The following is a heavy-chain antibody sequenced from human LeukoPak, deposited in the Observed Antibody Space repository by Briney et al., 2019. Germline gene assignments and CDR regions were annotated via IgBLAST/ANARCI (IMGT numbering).Heavy chain of an antibody. J-gene: IGHJ4*02. CDR3: ATRDSSGYSDY. Sequence: ASVKVSCKASGGTFSSYAISWVRQAPGQGLEWMGRIIPILGIANYAQKFQGRVTITADKPTSTAYMELSSLRSEDTAVYYCATRDSSGYSDYWGQGTLVTVSS. CDR1: GGTFSSYA. D-gene: IGHD3-22*01. V-gene: IGHV1-69*04. CDR2: IIPILGIA.